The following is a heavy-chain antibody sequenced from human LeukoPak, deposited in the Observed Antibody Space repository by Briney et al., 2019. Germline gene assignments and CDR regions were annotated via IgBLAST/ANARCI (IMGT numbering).Heavy chain of an antibody. CDR2: ISYDGSNK. CDR3: AKDLRYGDFREDY. Sequence: GGSLRLSCVASGFTFSSYGMHWVRQAPGKGLEWVAVISYDGSNKYYADSVKGRFTISRDNSKNTLYLQMNSLRAEDTAVYYCAKDLRYGDFREDYWGQGTLVTVSS. D-gene: IGHD4-17*01. V-gene: IGHV3-30*18. J-gene: IGHJ4*02. CDR1: GFTFSSYG.